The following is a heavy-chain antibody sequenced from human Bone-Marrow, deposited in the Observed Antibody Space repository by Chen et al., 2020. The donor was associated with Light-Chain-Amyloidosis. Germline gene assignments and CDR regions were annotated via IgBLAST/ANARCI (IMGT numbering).Heavy chain of an antibody. J-gene: IGHJ4*02. D-gene: IGHD3-10*01. Sequence: EVQLVESGGGLVQPGGSLRLSCATSGFNFSSFGMSWVRQAPGKGLEWVSTVSGSTVSTYYAGAVKGRFIISRDNSKSTLYLQMNSLRAGDTAVYSCTRKGGYFDFWGQGSLVTVSS. CDR2: VSGSTVST. CDR3: TRKGGYFDF. CDR1: GFNFSSFG. V-gene: IGHV3-23*04.